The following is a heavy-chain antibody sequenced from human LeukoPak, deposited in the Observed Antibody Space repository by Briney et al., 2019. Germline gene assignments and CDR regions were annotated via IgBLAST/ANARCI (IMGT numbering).Heavy chain of an antibody. CDR2: IKQDGSEK. V-gene: IGHV3-7*01. Sequence: GGSLRLSCAASGFTFSSYWMSWVRQAPGKGLEWVANIKQDGSEKYYVDSVKGRFTISRDNAKNSLYLQMNSPRAEDTAVYYCARVFSDFWSGYSYGWWFDPWGQGTLVTVSS. CDR3: ARVFSDFWSGYSYGWWFDP. CDR1: GFTFSSYW. D-gene: IGHD3-3*01. J-gene: IGHJ5*02.